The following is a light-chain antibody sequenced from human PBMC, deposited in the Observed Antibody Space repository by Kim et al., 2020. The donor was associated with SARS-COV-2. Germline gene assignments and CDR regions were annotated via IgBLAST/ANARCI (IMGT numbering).Light chain of an antibody. V-gene: IGKV1D-16*01. J-gene: IGKJ5*01. Sequence: DIQMTQSPSSLSASVGDTVTITCRASQHIRNWLAWYQQKPGKAPKSLIDVASTLHSGVPSRFSGSGSGTDFTLTISSLQPEDVATYYCQHYDSYPITFGQGTRLEIK. CDR3: QHYDSYPIT. CDR2: VAS. CDR1: QHIRNW.